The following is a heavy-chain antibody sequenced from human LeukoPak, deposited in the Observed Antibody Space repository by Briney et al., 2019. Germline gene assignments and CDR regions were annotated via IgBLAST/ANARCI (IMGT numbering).Heavy chain of an antibody. Sequence: SETLPLTCTVSGGSISSGSYFWSWIRQPAGKGLEWIGRIYTSGSTNYNPSLKSRVTISVDTSKNQFSLKLSSVTAADTAVYYCARNDILTGYCFDYWGQGTLVTVSS. V-gene: IGHV4-61*02. CDR3: ARNDILTGYCFDY. CDR1: GGSISSGSYF. J-gene: IGHJ4*02. D-gene: IGHD3-9*01. CDR2: IYTSGST.